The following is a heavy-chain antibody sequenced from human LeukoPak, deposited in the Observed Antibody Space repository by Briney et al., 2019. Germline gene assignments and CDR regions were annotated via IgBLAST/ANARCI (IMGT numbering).Heavy chain of an antibody. CDR1: GGSISSFY. D-gene: IGHD2-15*01. CDR3: ARDVGGGPFFDY. Sequence: SETLSLTCTVSGGSISSFYWGWIRQPPGKGLEWIGYIYNSGSTDYNPSLKSRVTISVDTSKNQFSLKLSSVTAADTAVYYCARDVGGGPFFDYWGQGTLVTVSS. CDR2: IYNSGST. V-gene: IGHV4-59*01. J-gene: IGHJ4*02.